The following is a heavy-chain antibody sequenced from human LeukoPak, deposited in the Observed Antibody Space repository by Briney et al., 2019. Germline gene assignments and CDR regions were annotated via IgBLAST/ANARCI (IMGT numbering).Heavy chain of an antibody. V-gene: IGHV3-48*03. Sequence: GGSLRLSCAASGFTFSSYEMNWVRQAPGKGLEWVSYISSSGSTIYYADSVKGRFTISRDNAKNSLYLQMNSLRAEDTAVYYCARDLSWFGEFDYWGQGALVTVSS. J-gene: IGHJ4*02. CDR2: ISSSGSTI. CDR3: ARDLSWFGEFDY. CDR1: GFTFSSYE. D-gene: IGHD3-10*01.